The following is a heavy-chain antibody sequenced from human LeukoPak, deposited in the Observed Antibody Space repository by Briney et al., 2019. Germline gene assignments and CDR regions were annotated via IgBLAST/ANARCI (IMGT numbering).Heavy chain of an antibody. D-gene: IGHD1-26*01. CDR2: IYYSGST. V-gene: IGHV4-59*08. J-gene: IGHJ4*02. Sequence: SETLSLTCTVSGGSINSYYWSWLRQPPGKGLEWIGFIYYSGSTHYKSSLKSRVTISVDTSKNQFSLRLSSVTAADTAVYYCARHSVSSPYYFDCWGQGTLVTVSS. CDR1: GGSINSYY. CDR3: ARHSVSSPYYFDC.